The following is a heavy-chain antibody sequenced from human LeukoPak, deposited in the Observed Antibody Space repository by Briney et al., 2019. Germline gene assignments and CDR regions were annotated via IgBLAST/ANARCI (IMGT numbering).Heavy chain of an antibody. CDR2: FYASGTT. Sequence: PSATLSLTCNVLGVSISNYFWSWLRQPAGKGLEWIGRFYASGTTYYNPSLRSRVPLSMDTSKNLFSLKLTSVTAADTAVYYCARTHCGGGSCDTFDPWGQGTLVTVSS. J-gene: IGHJ5*02. D-gene: IGHD2-21*01. V-gene: IGHV4-4*07. CDR3: ARTHCGGGSCDTFDP. CDR1: GVSISNYF.